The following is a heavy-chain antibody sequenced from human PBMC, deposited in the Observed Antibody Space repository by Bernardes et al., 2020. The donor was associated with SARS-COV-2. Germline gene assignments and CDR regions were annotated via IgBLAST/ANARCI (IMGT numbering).Heavy chain of an antibody. CDR1: GYTFTSYD. J-gene: IGHJ4*02. V-gene: IGHV1-8*01. CDR2: MNPNSGNT. CDR3: ARGSKKRWLQLFDY. D-gene: IGHD5-12*01. Sequence: ASVKVSCMASGYTFTSYDINWVRQATGQGLEWMGWMNPNSGNTGYAQKFQGRVTMTRNTSISTAYMELSSLRSEDTAVYYCARGSKKRWLQLFDYWGQGTLVTVSS.